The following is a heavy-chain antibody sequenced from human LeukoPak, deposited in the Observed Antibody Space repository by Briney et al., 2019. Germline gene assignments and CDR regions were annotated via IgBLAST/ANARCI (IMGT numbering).Heavy chain of an antibody. CDR2: IKYDGSYT. J-gene: IGHJ6*02. CDR3: ARNNGMDV. CDR1: GFTLSLAW. Sequence: GGSLRLSCATSGFTLSLAWMHWVRQAPGKGLEWVSRIKYDGSYTNYADSVKGRFTISKDNAKNSLYLQMNSLRAEDTALYHCARNNGMDVWGQGTTVIVSS. V-gene: IGHV3-74*01.